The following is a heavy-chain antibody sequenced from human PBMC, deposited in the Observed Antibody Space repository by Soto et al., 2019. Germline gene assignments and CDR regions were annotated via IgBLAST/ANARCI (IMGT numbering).Heavy chain of an antibody. J-gene: IGHJ5*02. CDR2: ISYDGSNK. CDR3: AIDLKQWLVRYWFDP. CDR1: GFTFSSYA. V-gene: IGHV3-30-3*01. Sequence: QVQLVESGGGVVQPGRSLRLSCAASGFTFSSYAMHWVRQAPGKGLEWVAVISYDGSNKYYADSVKGRFTISRDNSKNKLYLQMNSLRAEDTAVYYCAIDLKQWLVRYWFDPWGQGTLVTVSS. D-gene: IGHD6-19*01.